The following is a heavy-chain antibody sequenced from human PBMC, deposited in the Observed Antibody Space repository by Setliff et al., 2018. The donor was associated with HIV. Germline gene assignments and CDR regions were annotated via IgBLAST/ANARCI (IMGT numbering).Heavy chain of an antibody. CDR1: GASVNSNNYY. J-gene: IGHJ4*02. Sequence: PSETLSLTCTVSGASVNSNNYYWGWIRQPPGKGLEWIASIYYSGTTYYNPSLKSRVTISVDTSKNQFSLKLSSVNAADTAVYYCARLSLSLVLGIINSGDRFFDYWGQGSLVTVSS. D-gene: IGHD3-10*01. CDR3: ARLSLSLVLGIINSGDRFFDY. V-gene: IGHV4-39*01. CDR2: IYYSGTT.